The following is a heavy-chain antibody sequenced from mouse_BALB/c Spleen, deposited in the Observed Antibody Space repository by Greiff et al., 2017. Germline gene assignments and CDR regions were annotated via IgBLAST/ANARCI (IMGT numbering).Heavy chain of an antibody. Sequence: VQLQQSGAELVRPGTSVKISCKASGYTFTNYWLGWVKQRPGHGLEWIGDIYPGGGYTNYNEKFKGKATLTADTSSSTAYMQLSSLTSEDSAVYFCARKLLPYYAMDYWGQGTSVTVSS. CDR2: IYPGGGYT. J-gene: IGHJ4*01. D-gene: IGHD1-1*01. CDR1: GYTFTNYW. V-gene: IGHV1-63*02. CDR3: ARKLLPYYAMDY.